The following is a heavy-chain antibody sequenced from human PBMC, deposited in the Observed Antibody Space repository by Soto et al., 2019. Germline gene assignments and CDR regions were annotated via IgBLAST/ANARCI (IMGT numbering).Heavy chain of an antibody. CDR3: ATQEVGGSYVYTFDP. Sequence: PSETLSLTCTVSGGSISSSSYYWGWIRQPPGKGLEWIGSIYYSGSTYYNPSLKNRVTISVDTSKNHFSLKLSSVTAADTAVYYCATQEVGGSYVYTFDPWGQGTLVTVSS. V-gene: IGHV4-39*02. CDR1: GGSISSSSYY. D-gene: IGHD1-26*01. J-gene: IGHJ5*02. CDR2: IYYSGST.